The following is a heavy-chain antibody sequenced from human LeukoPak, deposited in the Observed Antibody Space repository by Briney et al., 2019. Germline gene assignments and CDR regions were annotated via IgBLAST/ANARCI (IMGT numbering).Heavy chain of an antibody. V-gene: IGHV3-7*03. CDR3: ARDQYDTWSRRGNFDS. J-gene: IGHJ4*02. CDR1: GFSFGKYW. Sequence: GGSLRLSCVASGFSFGKYWMSWVRQAPGKGLEWVANIKLDGSEKNYVDSVKGRFTISRDNTKNSLYLQMNSLRVEDTAVFYCARDQYDTWSRRGNFDSWGQGTLVTVSS. CDR2: IKLDGSEK. D-gene: IGHD3-3*01.